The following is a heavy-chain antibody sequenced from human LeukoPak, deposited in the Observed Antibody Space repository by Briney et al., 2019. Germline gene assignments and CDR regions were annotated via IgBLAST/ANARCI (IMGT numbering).Heavy chain of an antibody. J-gene: IGHJ4*02. CDR2: ISAYNGNT. V-gene: IGHV1-18*01. D-gene: IGHD6-19*01. CDR1: GYTFTSYG. CDR3: AREGSGWYGHYFDY. Sequence: EASVTVSFKASGYTFTSYGISWVRQAPGQGVEWMGWISAYNGNTDYAQKLQGRVTMTTDTSTSTAYMELRSLRSDDTAVYYCAREGSGWYGHYFDYWGQGTLVTVSS.